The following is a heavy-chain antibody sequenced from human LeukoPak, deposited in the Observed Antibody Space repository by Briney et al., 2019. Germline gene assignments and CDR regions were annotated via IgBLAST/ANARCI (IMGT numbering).Heavy chain of an antibody. J-gene: IGHJ2*01. Sequence: GGSLRLSCAASGFTFSKYCMRWVRQAPGKGLEWVANIIQDGNEIYYVDSVKGRFTIPRDNDKNSLYLEINSQRAEHTAVFHCARDRGSMLLVLTSTWYLDHSGRGTLVTVSS. V-gene: IGHV3-7*01. CDR1: GFTFSKYC. D-gene: IGHD2-8*01. CDR2: IIQDGNEI. CDR3: ARDRGSMLLVLTSTWYLDH.